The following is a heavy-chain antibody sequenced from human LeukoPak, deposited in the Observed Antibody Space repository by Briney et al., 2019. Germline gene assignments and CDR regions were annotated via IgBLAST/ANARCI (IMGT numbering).Heavy chain of an antibody. CDR1: GGSISSYY. J-gene: IGHJ3*02. V-gene: IGHV4-59*01. CDR3: ARDGLLGGDDAFAI. D-gene: IGHD3-3*01. Sequence: PSETLSLTCTVSGGSISSYYWSWIRQPPGKGLEWIGYIYYSGSTNYNPSLKSRVTISVDTSKNQFSLKLSSVTAADTAVYYCARDGLLGGDDAFAIWGQGTMVTVSS. CDR2: IYYSGST.